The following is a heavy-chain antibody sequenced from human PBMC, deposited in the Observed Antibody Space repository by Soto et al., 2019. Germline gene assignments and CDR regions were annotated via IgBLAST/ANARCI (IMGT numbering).Heavy chain of an antibody. CDR1: GGSISSSPYY. Sequence: SETLSLTCTVPGGSISSSPYYWGWIRQPPGKGLEWIGSINYSGSTYYNPSLKSRLTLSVDTSKNQFSLRVISVTAADTALYYCSRRAPEGFDPWGQGTLVTVSS. V-gene: IGHV4-39*01. J-gene: IGHJ5*02. CDR3: SRRAPEGFDP. CDR2: INYSGST.